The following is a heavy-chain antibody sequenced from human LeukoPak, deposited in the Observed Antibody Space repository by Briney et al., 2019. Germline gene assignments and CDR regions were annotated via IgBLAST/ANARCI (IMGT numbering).Heavy chain of an antibody. J-gene: IGHJ4*02. Sequence: GGSLRLSCAASGFTFSSSWMSWVRQAPGKGLEWVAHIKQDGSDKYYVDSVKGRFTISRDNAKNSLYLQLNSLRVEDTAMYYCARHSSGSYFTYWGQGTLVTVSS. CDR1: GFTFSSSW. CDR2: IKQDGSDK. D-gene: IGHD3-10*01. V-gene: IGHV3-7*01. CDR3: ARHSSGSYFTY.